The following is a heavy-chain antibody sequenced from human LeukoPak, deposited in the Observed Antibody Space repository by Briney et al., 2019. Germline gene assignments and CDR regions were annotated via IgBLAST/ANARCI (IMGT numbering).Heavy chain of an antibody. V-gene: IGHV3-23*01. CDR2: ISGSGGST. D-gene: IGHD3-22*01. J-gene: IGHJ3*02. CDR1: GFTFSSYA. CDR3: AKGRGDYYDSSRLFRAPDAFDI. Sequence: PGGSLRLSCAASGFTFSSYAMSWVRQAPGKGLEWVSAISGSGGSTYYADSVKGRFTISRDNSKNTLYLQMNSLRAEDTAVYYSAKGRGDYYDSSRLFRAPDAFDIWGQGTMVTVSS.